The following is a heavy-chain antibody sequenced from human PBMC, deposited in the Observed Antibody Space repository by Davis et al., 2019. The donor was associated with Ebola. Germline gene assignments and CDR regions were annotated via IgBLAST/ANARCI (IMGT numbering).Heavy chain of an antibody. Sequence: GESLKISCKGSEYRFANYWSGWVRQTPGKGLEWMGMNYPSDSDTRYSPSFQGQVIISADQSISTAYLQWDSLQASDTAVYYCARLYGPGHYLNWYFNLWGRGTLVTVSS. CDR3: ARLYGPGHYLNWYFNL. D-gene: IGHD3-10*01. CDR1: EYRFANYW. J-gene: IGHJ2*01. V-gene: IGHV5-51*01. CDR2: NYPSDSDT.